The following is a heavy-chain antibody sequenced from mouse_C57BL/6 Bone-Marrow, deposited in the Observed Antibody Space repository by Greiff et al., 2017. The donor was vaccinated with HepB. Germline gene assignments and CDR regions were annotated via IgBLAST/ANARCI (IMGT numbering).Heavy chain of an antibody. J-gene: IGHJ2*01. V-gene: IGHV3-6*01. CDR2: IGYDGCN. CDR1: GYSITSGYY. Sequence: ESGPGLVKPSQSLSLTCSVTGYSITSGYYWNWIRQFPGNKLEWMCYIGYDGCNNYNPTLKNRIAITRDTSKNQFFLQLNYVTTEDTATYYCAREGDIWYLDYWGQGTTLTVSS. CDR3: AREGDIWYLDY. D-gene: IGHD2-1*01.